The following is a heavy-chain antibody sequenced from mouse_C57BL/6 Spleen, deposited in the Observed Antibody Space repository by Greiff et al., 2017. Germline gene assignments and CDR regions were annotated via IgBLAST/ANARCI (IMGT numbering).Heavy chain of an antibody. CDR1: GYTFTSYW. Sequence: QVQLKQPGAELVKPGASVKLSCKASGYTFTSYWMHWVKQRPGQGLEWIGMIHPNSGSTNYNEKFKSKATLTVDKSSRTAYMQLSSLTSEDSAVYYCAREDGNYGGGAMDYWGQGTSVTVSS. D-gene: IGHD2-1*01. J-gene: IGHJ4*01. V-gene: IGHV1-64*01. CDR2: IHPNSGST. CDR3: AREDGNYGGGAMDY.